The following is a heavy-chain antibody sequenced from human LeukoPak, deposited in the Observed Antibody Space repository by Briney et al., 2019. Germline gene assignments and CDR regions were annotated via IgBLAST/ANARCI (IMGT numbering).Heavy chain of an antibody. J-gene: IGHJ4*02. V-gene: IGHV3-23*01. CDR1: GFTFSSYA. CDR2: ISGSGGST. CDR3: AKDLITYYYDSSGHR. Sequence: GGSLRLSCAASGFTFSSYAMNWVRQGPGKGLEWVSTISGSGGSTYYADSVKGRFTISRDNSKNTLYLQMNSLRAEDTAVYYCAKDLITYYYDSSGHRWGQGTLVTVSS. D-gene: IGHD3-22*01.